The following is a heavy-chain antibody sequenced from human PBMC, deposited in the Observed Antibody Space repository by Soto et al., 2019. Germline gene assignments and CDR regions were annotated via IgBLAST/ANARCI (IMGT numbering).Heavy chain of an antibody. Sequence: ASVKVSCKASGYTFTSYGISWVRQAPGQGLEWMGWISAYNGNTNYAQKLQGRVTMTTDTSTSTAYMELRSLRSDDTAVYYCARDGLGYCSGGSCYFTDGNWLDPWGQGTLVTVSS. J-gene: IGHJ5*02. V-gene: IGHV1-18*01. CDR3: ARDGLGYCSGGSCYFTDGNWLDP. CDR1: GYTFTSYG. D-gene: IGHD2-15*01. CDR2: ISAYNGNT.